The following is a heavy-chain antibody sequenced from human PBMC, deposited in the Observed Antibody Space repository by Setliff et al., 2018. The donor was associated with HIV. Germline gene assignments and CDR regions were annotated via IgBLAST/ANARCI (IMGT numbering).Heavy chain of an antibody. Sequence: SETLSLTCTVSGDSISSSSFYWGWIRQPPGKGLECIGTIYYSGSPSYNPSLSSRLTISVDTSKNHFSLRLSSVSAADTAVYYCARNPHYFDRSGSYSWFYFDFWGQGALVTVSS. CDR2: IYYSGSP. J-gene: IGHJ4*02. CDR3: ARNPHYFDRSGSYSWFYFDF. CDR1: GDSISSSSFY. D-gene: IGHD3-22*01. V-gene: IGHV4-39*02.